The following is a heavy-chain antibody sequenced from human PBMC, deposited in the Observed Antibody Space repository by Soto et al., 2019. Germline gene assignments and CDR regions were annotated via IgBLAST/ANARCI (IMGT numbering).Heavy chain of an antibody. V-gene: IGHV4-61*08. J-gene: IGHJ4*02. CDR1: GGSISSGGYY. D-gene: IGHD6-19*01. CDR3: ARHAVAGLLYYFDY. Sequence: SETLSLTCTVSGGSISSGGYYWSWIRQHPGKGLEWIGYIYYSGSTNYNPSLRSRVTMSVDTSKNQFSLKLNSVAAADTAVYYCARHAVAGLLYYFDYWGQGTLVTVSS. CDR2: IYYSGST.